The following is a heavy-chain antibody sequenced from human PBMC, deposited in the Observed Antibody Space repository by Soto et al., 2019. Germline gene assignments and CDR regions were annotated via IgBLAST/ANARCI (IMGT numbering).Heavy chain of an antibody. D-gene: IGHD6-19*01. CDR3: ARGGSSGWYGDY. Sequence: QVQLVQSGAEVKNPGASVKVSCKASGYTFTGYYMHWVRQAPGLGLEWMGWINPNSGDTNYAQKFQGRVTMTRDTSISTGYMELSRLRSDDTAVYYCARGGSSGWYGDYWGQGILVTVSS. V-gene: IGHV1-2*02. CDR1: GYTFTGYY. CDR2: INPNSGDT. J-gene: IGHJ4*02.